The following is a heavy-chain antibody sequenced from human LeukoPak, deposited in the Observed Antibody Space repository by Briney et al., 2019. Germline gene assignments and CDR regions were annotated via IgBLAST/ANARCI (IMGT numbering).Heavy chain of an antibody. CDR3: ARGYAYMDV. V-gene: IGHV4-59*01. Sequence: SETLSLTCSASGTSITSDYRTWIRQSPGTGLEWIGYVYYSGSSTYNPSLKSRVTISMDTSMNQFSLKLNSVTAADTAVYYCARGYAYMDVWGKGTTVTVSS. CDR2: VYYSGSS. D-gene: IGHD1-1*01. J-gene: IGHJ6*03. CDR1: GTSITSDY.